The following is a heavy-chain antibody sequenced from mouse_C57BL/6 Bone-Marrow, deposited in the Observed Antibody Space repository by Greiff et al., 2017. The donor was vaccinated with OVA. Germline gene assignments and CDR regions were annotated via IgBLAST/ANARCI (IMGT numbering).Heavy chain of an antibody. Sequence: VQLQQSGAELARPGASVKLSCKASGYTFTSYGISWVKQRTGQGLEWIGEIYPRRGNTYYNEKFKGKATLTADKSSSTAYMELRSLTSEDSAVYFCARGNYGSSLDYWGQGTTLTVSS. CDR1: GYTFTSYG. D-gene: IGHD1-1*01. CDR3: ARGNYGSSLDY. V-gene: IGHV1-81*01. J-gene: IGHJ2*01. CDR2: IYPRRGNT.